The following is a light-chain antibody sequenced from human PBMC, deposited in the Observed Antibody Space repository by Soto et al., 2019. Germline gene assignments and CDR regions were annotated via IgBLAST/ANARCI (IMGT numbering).Light chain of an antibody. CDR2: DVS. J-gene: IGLJ1*01. V-gene: IGLV2-14*01. CDR3: SSYTSSSTLYV. CDR1: SSDVGGYNY. Sequence: QSVLTQPASVSGSPGQSITISCTGTSSDVGGYNYVSWYQQHPGKAPKLMIYDVSNRPSGVSNRFSGSKSGNTASLTISGLQAEDEADYYCSSYTSSSTLYVFCTGTKVTVL.